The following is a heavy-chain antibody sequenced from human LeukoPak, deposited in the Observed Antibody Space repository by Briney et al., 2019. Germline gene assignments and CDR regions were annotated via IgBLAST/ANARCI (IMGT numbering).Heavy chain of an antibody. CDR3: ARSYSNHLFGMDV. Sequence: GSLRLSCVASGFIVSSYYMTWVRQAPGKGLEWVSVIYSGGSTYYADSVKGRVAISRDNSKNTVSLQMSSVRAEDTAVYYCARSYSNHLFGMDVWGQGTTVTVTS. J-gene: IGHJ6*02. CDR2: IYSGGST. CDR1: GFIVSSYY. V-gene: IGHV3-66*01. D-gene: IGHD4-11*01.